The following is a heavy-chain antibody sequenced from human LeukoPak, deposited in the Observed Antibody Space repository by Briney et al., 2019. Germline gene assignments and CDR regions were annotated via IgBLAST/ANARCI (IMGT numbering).Heavy chain of an antibody. Sequence: ASVKVSCKASGHTFTSYDINWVRQATGQGLEWMGWMNPNSGNTGCAQKFQGRVTMTRNTPISTAYMELSSLRSEDTAVYYCASSIAVAGTGFQHWGQGTLVTVSS. CDR2: MNPNSGNT. V-gene: IGHV1-8*01. J-gene: IGHJ1*01. CDR1: GHTFTSYD. CDR3: ASSIAVAGTGFQH. D-gene: IGHD6-19*01.